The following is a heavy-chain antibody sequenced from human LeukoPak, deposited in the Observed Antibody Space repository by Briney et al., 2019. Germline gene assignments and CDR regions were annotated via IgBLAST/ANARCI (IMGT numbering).Heavy chain of an antibody. CDR1: GFTFSSYW. CDR2: IKQDGSDK. CDR3: ARGAYNWNYRD. V-gene: IGHV3-7*01. D-gene: IGHD1-7*01. Sequence: GSLRLSCAASGFTFSSYWMTWVRQAPGKGLEWVANIKQDGSDKYYMDSVKGRFTISRDNAKNSLYLQMNSLRAGDTAVYYCARGAYNWNYRDWGQGTLVTVSS. J-gene: IGHJ4*02.